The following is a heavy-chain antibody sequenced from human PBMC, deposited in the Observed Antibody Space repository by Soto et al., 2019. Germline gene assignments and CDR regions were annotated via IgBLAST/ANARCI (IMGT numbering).Heavy chain of an antibody. CDR1: GFTFSSYG. J-gene: IGHJ4*02. CDR2: ISYDGSNK. D-gene: IGHD3-22*01. CDR3: AKPCYYDSSGYYYFDY. Sequence: QVQLVESGGGVVQPGRSLRLSCAASGFTFSSYGMHWVRQAPGKGLEWVAVISYDGSNKYYADSVKGRFTISRDNSKNTQYLQMNSRRAEDTAVYYCAKPCYYDSSGYYYFDYWGQGTLVTVSS. V-gene: IGHV3-30*18.